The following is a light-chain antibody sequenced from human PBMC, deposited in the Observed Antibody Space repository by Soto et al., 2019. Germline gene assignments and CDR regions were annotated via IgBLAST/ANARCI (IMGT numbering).Light chain of an antibody. CDR3: QSYDSSLSGSVV. J-gene: IGLJ2*01. CDR2: ANG. CDR1: SSNIGAGYD. V-gene: IGLV1-40*01. Sequence: QSVLTQPPSVSGAPGQRVTISCTGSSSNIGAGYDVHWYQQLPGTAPKLLIYANGNRPSGVPDRFSGSKSGTSASLAITGLQADDEADYYCQSYDSSLSGSVVFGGGTKLTVL.